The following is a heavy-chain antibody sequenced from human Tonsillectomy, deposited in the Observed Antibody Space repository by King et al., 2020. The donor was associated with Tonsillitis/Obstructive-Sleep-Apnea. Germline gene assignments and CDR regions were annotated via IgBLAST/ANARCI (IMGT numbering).Heavy chain of an antibody. CDR2: VFHSGTT. J-gene: IGHJ4*02. CDR1: GGSISTYY. CDR3: AKSLYADNTFDH. V-gene: IGHV4-59*12. D-gene: IGHD4/OR15-4a*01. Sequence: VQLKESGPGLVKPSETLSVTCSVSGGSISTYYWSWIRQPPGKRLEWIGYVFHSGTTKYNPSLKSRVSISVDTSRNQVSLTLNSVTAADTAVYFCAKSLYADNTFDHWGLGTLVSVSS.